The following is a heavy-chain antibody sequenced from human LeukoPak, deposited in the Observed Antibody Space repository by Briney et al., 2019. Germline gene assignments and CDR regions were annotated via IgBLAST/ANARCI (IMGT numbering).Heavy chain of an antibody. V-gene: IGHV4-59*01. CDR1: VGSINSDY. J-gene: IGHJ4*02. CDR2: IHNSGST. Sequence: SETLSLTCTVPVGSINSDYWSWIRQPPGKGLEWIGYIHNSGSTKYNPSLGSRVTISLDKSKNQFSLKLSSVTAADTAVYYCARNAAHFDYWGQGTLVAVSS. CDR3: ARNAAHFDY. D-gene: IGHD6-25*01.